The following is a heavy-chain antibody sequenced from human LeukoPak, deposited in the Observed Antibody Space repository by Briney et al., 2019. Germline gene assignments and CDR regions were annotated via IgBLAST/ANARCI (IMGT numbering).Heavy chain of an antibody. CDR3: ARDLYDSSGYYYRFDY. V-gene: IGHV3-21*01. Sequence: PGGSLRLSCAASGFTFSSYSMNWVRQAPGKGLEWVSSISSSSSYIYYADSVKGRFTISRDNAKNSLYLQMNSLRAEDTAVYYCARDLYDSSGYYYRFDYWGQGTLVTVSS. CDR2: ISSSSSYI. CDR1: GFTFSSYS. J-gene: IGHJ4*02. D-gene: IGHD3-22*01.